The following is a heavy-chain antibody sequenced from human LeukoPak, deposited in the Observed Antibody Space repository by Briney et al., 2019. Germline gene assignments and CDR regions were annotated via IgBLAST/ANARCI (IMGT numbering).Heavy chain of an antibody. V-gene: IGHV4-61*02. CDR1: GGSISSGSYY. D-gene: IGHD1-26*01. CDR2: IYTSGST. Sequence: SETLSFTCTVSGGSISSGSYYWSWIRQPAGKGLEWIGRIYTSGSTNYNPSLKSRVTISVDTSKNQFSLKLSSVTAADTAVYYCAREEWDLRAFDIWGQGTMVTVSS. J-gene: IGHJ3*02. CDR3: AREEWDLRAFDI.